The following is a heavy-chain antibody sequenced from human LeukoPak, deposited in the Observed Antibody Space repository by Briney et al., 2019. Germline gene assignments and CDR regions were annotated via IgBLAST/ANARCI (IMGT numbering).Heavy chain of an antibody. D-gene: IGHD3-22*01. J-gene: IGHJ4*02. Sequence: NTSETLSLTCTVSGGSISYFYWSWIRQPAGKGLEWIGRFYTSGSTNYNPSLKSRVTMSVDTSKNQFSLKLSSVTAADTAVYYCASVRYSDSSVLTRKRSYYFDYWGQGTLVTVSS. CDR1: GGSISYFY. V-gene: IGHV4-4*07. CDR2: FYTSGST. CDR3: ASVRYSDSSVLTRKRSYYFDY.